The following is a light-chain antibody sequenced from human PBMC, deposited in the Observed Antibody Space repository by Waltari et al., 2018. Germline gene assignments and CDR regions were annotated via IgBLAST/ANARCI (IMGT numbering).Light chain of an antibody. Sequence: DIQMTQSPPSLSASVGDRVTTTFRASQTIATYLNWYQQKPGKAPELLLSSAPNLQSGVPSRFSGSGSGTEFTLTISSVQPEDFATYYCQQSYSIPPWTFGQGTKVDIK. CDR1: QTIATY. CDR3: QQSYSIPPWT. V-gene: IGKV1-39*01. J-gene: IGKJ1*01. CDR2: SAP.